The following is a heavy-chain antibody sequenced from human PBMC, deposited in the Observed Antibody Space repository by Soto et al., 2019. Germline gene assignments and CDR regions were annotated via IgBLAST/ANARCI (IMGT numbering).Heavy chain of an antibody. CDR1: GFTLTSYG. D-gene: IGHD1-1*01. CDR3: GKDGTTAGIHYYGMDI. J-gene: IGHJ6*02. V-gene: IGHV3-23*01. Sequence: GGSLRLSCEVSGFTLTSYGMNWVRQAPDKGLEWVSTIGRGGDTFYADSVRGRLTISRDNSKNTLLVQMNSLRAEGTALYFCGKDGTTAGIHYYGMDIWGQGTTVTVS. CDR2: IGRGGDT.